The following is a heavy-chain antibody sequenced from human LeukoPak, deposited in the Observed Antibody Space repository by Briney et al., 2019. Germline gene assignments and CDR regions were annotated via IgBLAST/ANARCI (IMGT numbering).Heavy chain of an antibody. D-gene: IGHD3-3*01. CDR1: GGSFSGYY. CDR3: ARESGRRSIFGVVINP. J-gene: IGHJ5*02. V-gene: IGHV4-34*01. CDR2: INHSGST. Sequence: SETLSLTCAVYGGSFSGYYWSWIRQPPGKGLEWIGEINHSGSTNYNPSLKSRVTISVDTSKNQFSLKLSSVTAADTAVYCCARESGRRSIFGVVINPWGQGTLVTVSS.